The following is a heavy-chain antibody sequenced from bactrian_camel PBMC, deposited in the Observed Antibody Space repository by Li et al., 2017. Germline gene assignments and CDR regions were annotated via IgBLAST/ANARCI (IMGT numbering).Heavy chain of an antibody. V-gene: IGHV3S42*01. CDR1: GYTYSSYC. J-gene: IGHJ6*01. D-gene: IGHD6*01. CDR3: AARGCWDSWSFGY. Sequence: VQLVESGGGLVQPGGSLRLSCAASGYTYSSYCMGWFRQAPGKEREGVATFDSDGTTSYADSVKGRFTISRDNAKDTLYLQMNSLKPEDTAMYVCAARGCWDSWSFGYWGQGTQVTVS. CDR2: FDSDGTT.